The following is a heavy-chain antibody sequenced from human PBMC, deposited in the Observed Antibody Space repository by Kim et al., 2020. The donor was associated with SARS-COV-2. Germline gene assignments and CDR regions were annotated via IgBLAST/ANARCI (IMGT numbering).Heavy chain of an antibody. Sequence: GGSLRLSCAASGFTFNTYWMNWVRQAPGKGLEWVANIKEDGSQKYYVDSMKGRFIISRDNAKNSLYLQMNSLRAEDTAVYFCAGSLVEHRWYFDLWGRGTLVTVSS. V-gene: IGHV3-7*03. CDR2: IKEDGSQK. J-gene: IGHJ2*01. CDR1: GFTFNTYW. D-gene: IGHD2-2*01. CDR3: AGSLVEHRWYFDL.